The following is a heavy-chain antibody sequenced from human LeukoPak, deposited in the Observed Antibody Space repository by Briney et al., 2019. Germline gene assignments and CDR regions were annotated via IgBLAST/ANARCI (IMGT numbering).Heavy chain of an antibody. CDR3: ARDPSRKPYGGRWYFDL. J-gene: IGHJ2*01. D-gene: IGHD4-23*01. CDR1: GGSISSHY. V-gene: IGHV4-59*11. Sequence: SATLSLTGTGSGGSISSHYWSWTRQPQGKGLEWIGFIYYGGSTNYNPSLKSRFTISVDTSKNQFSLKLSSVTAADTAVYYCARDPSRKPYGGRWYFDLWGRGTLVTVSS. CDR2: IYYGGST.